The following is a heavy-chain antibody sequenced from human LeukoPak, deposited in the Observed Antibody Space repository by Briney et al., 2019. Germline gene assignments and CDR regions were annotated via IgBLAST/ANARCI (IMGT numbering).Heavy chain of an antibody. V-gene: IGHV4-30-2*01. D-gene: IGHD5-24*01. CDR2: IYHSGST. Sequence: SETLSLTCAVSGGSISSGGYSWSWIRQPPGKGLEWIGYIYHSGSTYYNPSLKSRVTISVDRSKNQFSLKLSSVTAADTAVYYCATRTGIRWLQGVVDYWGQGTLVTVSS. CDR3: ATRTGIRWLQGVVDY. J-gene: IGHJ4*02. CDR1: GGSISSGGYS.